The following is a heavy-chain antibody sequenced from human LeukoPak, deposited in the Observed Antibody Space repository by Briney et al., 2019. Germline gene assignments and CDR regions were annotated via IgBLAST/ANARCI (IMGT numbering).Heavy chain of an antibody. D-gene: IGHD6-6*01. J-gene: IGHJ4*02. CDR1: GFTFSSYG. V-gene: IGHV3-23*01. CDR3: AKDPSSIAARVVGSGFDY. Sequence: GGSLRLSCAASGFTFSSYGMHWVRQAPGKGLEWVSGIHGNGETTYYADSVKGRFTISRDNSRELLYLQMNSLRVEDTAVYYCAKDPSSIAARVVGSGFDYWGQGTLVTVSS. CDR2: IHGNGETT.